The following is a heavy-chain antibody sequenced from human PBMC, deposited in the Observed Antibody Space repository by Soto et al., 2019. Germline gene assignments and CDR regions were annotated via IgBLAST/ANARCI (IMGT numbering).Heavy chain of an antibody. V-gene: IGHV3-48*03. J-gene: IGHJ6*02. D-gene: IGHD3-16*01. CDR2: ISSSGSTI. CDR3: ARGEGRTADYYYYGMDV. Sequence: PVGSLRLSCAASGFTFSSYEMNWVRQAPGKGLEWVSYISSSGSTIYYADSVKGRFTISRDNAKNSLYLQMNSLRAEDTAVYYCARGEGRTADYYYYGMDVWGQGTTVTVSS. CDR1: GFTFSSYE.